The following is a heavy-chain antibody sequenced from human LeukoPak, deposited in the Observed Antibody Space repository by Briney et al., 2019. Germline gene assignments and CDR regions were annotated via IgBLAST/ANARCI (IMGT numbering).Heavy chain of an antibody. D-gene: IGHD2-15*01. CDR2: ISAYNGNT. J-gene: IGHJ4*02. CDR3: ARDDLAAIAGWGLDY. CDR1: GYTFTSYG. Sequence: GASVKVSCKASGYTFTSYGNSWVRQAPGQGLEWMGWISAYNGNTYYAPNLQGSVTMTTDTSTSTAYMELRSLRSDDMAVYYCARDDLAAIAGWGLDYWGQGTLVTVSS. V-gene: IGHV1-18*03.